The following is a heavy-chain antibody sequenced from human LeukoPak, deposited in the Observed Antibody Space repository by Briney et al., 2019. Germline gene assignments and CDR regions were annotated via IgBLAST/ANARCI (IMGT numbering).Heavy chain of an antibody. D-gene: IGHD3-3*01. Sequence: GGSLRLSCAASGFTFSSYGMHWVRQAPGKGLEWVAVISYDGSNKYYADSVKGRFTISRDHSKNTLYLQMNSLRAEDTAVYYCAKDPGVYDFWSGYYREGYYFDYWGQGTLVTVSS. CDR2: ISYDGSNK. CDR1: GFTFSSYG. V-gene: IGHV3-30*18. CDR3: AKDPGVYDFWSGYYREGYYFDY. J-gene: IGHJ4*02.